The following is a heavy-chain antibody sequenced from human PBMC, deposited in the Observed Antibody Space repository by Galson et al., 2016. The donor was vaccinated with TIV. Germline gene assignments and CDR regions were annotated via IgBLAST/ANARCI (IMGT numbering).Heavy chain of an antibody. V-gene: IGHV3-53*01. D-gene: IGHD5-18*01. CDR3: ARVRDRGGYSYGDDAFDI. CDR2: IYSDGHT. CDR1: GLTVSTNY. Sequence: SLRLSCAASGLTVSTNYMSWVRQAPGKGLEWVSIIYSDGHTYYADSVKGRFTISRDNSKNTLFLQMNTLRAEDTAVYYCARVRDRGGYSYGDDAFDIWGQGTMVTVSS. J-gene: IGHJ3*02.